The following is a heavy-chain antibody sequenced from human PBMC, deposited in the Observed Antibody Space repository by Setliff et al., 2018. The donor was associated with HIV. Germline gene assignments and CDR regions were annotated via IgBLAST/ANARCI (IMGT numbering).Heavy chain of an antibody. Sequence: PSETLSLTCTVSGGSISSGSYYWSWIRQPAGKGLEWIGHIYTSGTTNYNPSLRSRVTISVDKSKNQFSLKLNSVTAADTAVYYCARGVARQDRSDYYYNWFDPWGQGTLVTVSS. CDR2: IYTSGTT. V-gene: IGHV4-61*09. CDR1: GGSISSGSYY. CDR3: ARGVARQDRSDYYYNWFDP. D-gene: IGHD3-22*01. J-gene: IGHJ5*02.